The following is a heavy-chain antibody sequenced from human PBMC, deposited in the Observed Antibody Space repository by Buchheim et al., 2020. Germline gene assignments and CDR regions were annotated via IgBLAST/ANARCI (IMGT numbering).Heavy chain of an antibody. CDR2: IYYSGTT. Sequence: QVQLQESGPGLVKPSETLSLICTVSDGSISPYYWSWIRQPPGKGLEWIGYIYYSGTTNYNPSLKSRVTISVDTSKNQFSLKLTSVPAADTAVYFCGRGGTGGYYDYWGQGTL. CDR3: GRGGTGGYYDY. V-gene: IGHV4-59*01. J-gene: IGHJ4*02. D-gene: IGHD3-16*01. CDR1: DGSISPYY.